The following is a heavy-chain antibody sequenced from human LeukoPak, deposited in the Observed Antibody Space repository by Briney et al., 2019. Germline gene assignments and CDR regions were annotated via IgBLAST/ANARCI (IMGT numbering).Heavy chain of an antibody. CDR2: IRYNGSNK. V-gene: IGHV3-30*02. CDR3: AKDLGLWFGELPNPFDY. J-gene: IGHJ4*02. Sequence: GGSLRLSCAASGSTFSSYGMHWVRQAPGKGLEWVAFIRYNGSNKYYADSVKGRFTISRDNSKNTLYLQMNSLRAEDTAVYYCAKDLGLWFGELPNPFDYWGQGTLVTVSS. CDR1: GSTFSSYG. D-gene: IGHD3-10*01.